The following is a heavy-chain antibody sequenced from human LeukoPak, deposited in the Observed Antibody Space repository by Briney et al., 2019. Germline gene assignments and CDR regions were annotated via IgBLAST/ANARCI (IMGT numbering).Heavy chain of an antibody. CDR2: IYYSGST. V-gene: IGHV4-31*03. Sequence: PSQTLSLTCTVSGGSISSGGYYWSWIRQHPGKGLEWIGYIYYSGSTYYNPSLKSRVTISVDTSKNQFSLTLSSVTAADTAVYYCARGDYCSGGSCYSPPFDYWGQGTLVTVSS. D-gene: IGHD2-15*01. J-gene: IGHJ4*02. CDR1: GGSISSGGYY. CDR3: ARGDYCSGGSCYSPPFDY.